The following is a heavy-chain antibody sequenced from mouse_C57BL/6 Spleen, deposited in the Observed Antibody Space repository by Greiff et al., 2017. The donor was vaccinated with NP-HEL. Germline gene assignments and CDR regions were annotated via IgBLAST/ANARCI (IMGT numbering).Heavy chain of an antibody. V-gene: IGHV10-1*01. D-gene: IGHD3-2*02. CDR1: GFSFNTYA. CDR2: IRSKSNNYAT. CDR3: VRGEGSGYDY. Sequence: DVMLVESGGGLVQPKGSLKLSCAASGFSFNTYAMNWVRQAPGKGLEWVARIRSKSNNYATYYADSVKDRFTISRDDSESMLYLQMNNLKTEDTAMYYCVRGEGSGYDYWGQGTTLTVSS. J-gene: IGHJ2*01.